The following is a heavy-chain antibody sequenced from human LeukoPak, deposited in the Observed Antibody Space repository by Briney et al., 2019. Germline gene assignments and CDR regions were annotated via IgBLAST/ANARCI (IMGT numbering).Heavy chain of an antibody. Sequence: SVTLALTCAVYGGSFSGYYWSWIRQPPGKGLEWIGEINPSGSANYRPSLKSRLTISLDTPKNLFSLKLASLTDADTAVYYCARKLSNRWLSPWGQGTLVIVSS. V-gene: IGHV4-34*01. CDR3: ARKLSNRWLSP. J-gene: IGHJ5*02. CDR2: INPSGSA. CDR1: GGSFSGYY. D-gene: IGHD6-19*01.